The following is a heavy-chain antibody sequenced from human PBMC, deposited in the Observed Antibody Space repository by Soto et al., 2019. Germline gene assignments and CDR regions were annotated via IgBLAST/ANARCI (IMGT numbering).Heavy chain of an antibody. J-gene: IGHJ5*02. V-gene: IGHV1-69*13. D-gene: IGHD3-22*01. CDR1: GGTFSSYA. Sequence: SVKVSCKASGGTFSSYAISWVRQAPGQGLEWMGGIIPIFGTANYAQKYQGRVTITADESTSTAYMELSSLRSEETAVYYCARVGYYYDSSGYRWFDPWGQGTLVTVSS. CDR3: ARVGYYYDSSGYRWFDP. CDR2: IIPIFGTA.